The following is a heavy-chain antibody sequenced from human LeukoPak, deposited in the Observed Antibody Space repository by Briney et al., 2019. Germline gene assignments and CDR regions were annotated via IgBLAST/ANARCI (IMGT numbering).Heavy chain of an antibody. CDR1: GDSLNTYY. Sequence: PSETLSLTCTVSGDSLNTYYWTWIRQTPGKELEWIGFVASSGTSNYNPSLKSRVSISIDTSKNQFSLALTSVTPADTAVYYCAAVVRGVVTSNWFDPWGQGTLVSGSS. CDR2: VASSGTS. CDR3: AAVVRGVVTSNWFDP. J-gene: IGHJ5*02. D-gene: IGHD2-21*02. V-gene: IGHV4-59*03.